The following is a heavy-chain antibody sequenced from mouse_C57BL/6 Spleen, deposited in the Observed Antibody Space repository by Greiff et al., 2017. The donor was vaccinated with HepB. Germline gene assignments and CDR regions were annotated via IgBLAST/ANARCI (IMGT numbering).Heavy chain of an antibody. V-gene: IGHV1-18*01. J-gene: IGHJ4*01. CDR2: INLNNGGT. Sequence: EVQLQQSGPELVKPGASVKIPCKASGYTFTDYNMDWVKQSHGKSLEWIGDINLNNGGTIYNQTFKGKATLTVDKSSSTAYMELRSLTSEDTSVYYCARRSPITTVEYYYAMDYWGQGTSVTVAS. D-gene: IGHD1-1*01. CDR3: ARRSPITTVEYYYAMDY. CDR1: GYTFTDYN.